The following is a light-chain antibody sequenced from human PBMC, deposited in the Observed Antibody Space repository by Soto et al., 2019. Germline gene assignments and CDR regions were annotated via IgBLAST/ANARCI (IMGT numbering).Light chain of an antibody. CDR3: QSYDSSLSGSV. CDR2: DNS. J-gene: IGLJ2*01. V-gene: IGLV1-40*01. Sequence: QAVVTQPPSLSGAPGQRVTISCTGSSSNIGAGYDVHWYQHLPGTAPKLLIYDNSNRPSGVPDRFSGSKSGTSASLAITGLQAEDEADYYCQSYDSSLSGSVFGGGTKLTVL. CDR1: SSNIGAGYD.